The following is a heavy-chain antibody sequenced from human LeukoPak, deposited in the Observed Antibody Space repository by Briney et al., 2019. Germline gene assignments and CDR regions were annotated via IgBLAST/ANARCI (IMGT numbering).Heavy chain of an antibody. CDR1: GGTFSSYA. J-gene: IGHJ3*02. D-gene: IGHD3-9*01. V-gene: IGHV1-69*04. Sequence: SVKVSCKASGGTFSSYAISWVRQAPGQGLEWMGRIIPILGIANYAQRFQGRVTITADKSTSTAYMELSSLRSEDTAVYYCARVEEYYDILTGYYKYAFDIWGQGTMVTVSS. CDR3: ARVEEYYDILTGYYKYAFDI. CDR2: IIPILGIA.